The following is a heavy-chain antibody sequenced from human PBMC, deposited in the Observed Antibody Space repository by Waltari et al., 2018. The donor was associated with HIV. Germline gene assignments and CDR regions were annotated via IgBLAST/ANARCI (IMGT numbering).Heavy chain of an antibody. D-gene: IGHD2-21*02. Sequence: QVKLVESGGGVVQPGRSLRLSCAAAGSGFRSHGLTWVRQAPGKGLEWVAVISYDGSNKYYADSVKGRFTISRDNSKNTLYLQMNSLRAKDTAVYYCAKDYFVVVTAAGPFDPWGQGTLVTVSS. V-gene: IGHV3-30*18. CDR2: ISYDGSNK. CDR3: AKDYFVVVTAAGPFDP. CDR1: GSGFRSHG. J-gene: IGHJ5*02.